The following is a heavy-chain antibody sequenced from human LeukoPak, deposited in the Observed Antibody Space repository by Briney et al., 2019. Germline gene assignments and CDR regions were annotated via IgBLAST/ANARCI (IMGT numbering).Heavy chain of an antibody. CDR3: ARDNSGYDNYYYYGMDV. Sequence: SETLSLTCAAYGGSFSGYYWTWIRQPPGKGLEWIGEIIRGGSTNYNPSLKSRVTISVDTSKNQFSLNLSSVTAADTAVYYCARDNSGYDNYYYYGMDVWGQGTTVTVSS. CDR2: IIRGGST. CDR1: GGSFSGYY. J-gene: IGHJ6*02. V-gene: IGHV4-34*12. D-gene: IGHD5-12*01.